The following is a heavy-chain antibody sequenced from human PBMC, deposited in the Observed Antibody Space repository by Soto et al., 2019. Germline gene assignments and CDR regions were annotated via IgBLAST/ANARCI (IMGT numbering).Heavy chain of an antibody. CDR1: GGSFSSGGYS. CDR3: ARQDKSGYNWFDP. CDR2: MYHTGST. J-gene: IGHJ5*02. Sequence: SETLSLTCAVSGGSFSSGGYSWSWIRQPPGKGLEWIGYMYHTGSTFYNPSLKSRVTISLDRSKDQFSLKVNSVTAADTAVYYCARQDKSGYNWFDPWGQGILVTVSS. V-gene: IGHV4-30-2*01. D-gene: IGHD3-22*01.